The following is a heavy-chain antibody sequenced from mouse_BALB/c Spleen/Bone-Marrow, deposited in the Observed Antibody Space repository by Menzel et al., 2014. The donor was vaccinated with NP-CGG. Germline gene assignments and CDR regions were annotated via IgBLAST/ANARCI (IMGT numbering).Heavy chain of an antibody. CDR1: GFTFSSFG. Sequence: HLVESGGGLVQPGGSRKLSCAASGFTFSSFGMHWVRQAPEKGLEWVAYISSGSSTIYYADTVKGRFTISRDNPKNTLFLQMTSLRSEDTAMYYCARKGALITHYYAMDYWGQGTSVTVSS. V-gene: IGHV5-17*02. J-gene: IGHJ4*01. D-gene: IGHD2-4*01. CDR3: ARKGALITHYYAMDY. CDR2: ISSGSSTI.